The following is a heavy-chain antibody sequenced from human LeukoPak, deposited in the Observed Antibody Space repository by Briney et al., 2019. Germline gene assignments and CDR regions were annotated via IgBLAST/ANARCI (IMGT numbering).Heavy chain of an antibody. CDR3: ARALNGYFYAFDS. CDR1: GGSISSGEYY. CDR2: FSYTGST. V-gene: IGHV4-30-4*01. J-gene: IGHJ4*02. D-gene: IGHD2/OR15-2a*01. Sequence: SQTLSLTCTVSGGSISSGEYYWSWIRQPPGKGLERIGYFSYTGSTYYNPSAKSRVSISVDTSKNQFSLKLTSVTAADTAVYYCARALNGYFYAFDSWGQGTLVTVSS.